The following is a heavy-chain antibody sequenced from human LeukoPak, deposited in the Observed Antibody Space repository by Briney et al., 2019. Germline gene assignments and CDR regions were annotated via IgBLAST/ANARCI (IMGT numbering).Heavy chain of an antibody. D-gene: IGHD1-26*01. J-gene: IGHJ4*02. Sequence: SETLSLTCAVYGGSFSGYYWSWIRQPPGKGLEWIGEINHSGSTNYNPSLKSRVTMSVDTSKNQFSLKLSSVTAADTAVYYCARGVSGATGFDYWGQGTLVTVSS. CDR1: GGSFSGYY. CDR3: ARGVSGATGFDY. CDR2: INHSGST. V-gene: IGHV4-34*01.